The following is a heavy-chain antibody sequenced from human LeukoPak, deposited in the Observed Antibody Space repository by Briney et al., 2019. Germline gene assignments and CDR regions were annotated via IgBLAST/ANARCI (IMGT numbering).Heavy chain of an antibody. V-gene: IGHV3-7*05. J-gene: IGHJ3*02. D-gene: IGHD1-26*01. CDR1: GFTFSSYW. CDR3: ARVVVGATTGDPDAFDI. CDR2: IKQDGSEK. Sequence: GGSLRLSCAASGFTFSSYWMSWVRQAPGEGLEWVANIKQDGSEKYYVDSVKGRFTISRDNAKNSLYLQMNSLRAEDTAVYYCARVVVGATTGDPDAFDIWGQGTMVTVSS.